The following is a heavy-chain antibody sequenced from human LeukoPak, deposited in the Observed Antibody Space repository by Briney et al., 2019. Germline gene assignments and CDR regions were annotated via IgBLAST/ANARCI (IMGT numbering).Heavy chain of an antibody. D-gene: IGHD4-17*01. V-gene: IGHV1-2*02. CDR2: INPNSGGT. CDR3: ARLTVTYFDY. CDR1: GGTFSSYA. J-gene: IGHJ4*02. Sequence: GASVKVSCKASGGTFSSYAISWVRQAPGQGLEWMGWINPNSGGTNYAQKFQGRVTMTRDTSISTAYMELSRLRSDDTAVYYCARLTVTYFDYWGQGTLVTVSS.